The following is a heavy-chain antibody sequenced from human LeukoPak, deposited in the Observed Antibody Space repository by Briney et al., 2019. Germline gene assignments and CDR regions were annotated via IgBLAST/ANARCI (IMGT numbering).Heavy chain of an antibody. Sequence: GGSLRLSCAASGFTFDDFAIHWVRHPPGKGLEWVSLTSGDGDRTFYADSVKGRFTISRDNNKNSLYLQMDSLRTEDTAFYYCAKNRRDYYGAGSHGFDIWGQGTLVTVSS. V-gene: IGHV3-43*02. J-gene: IGHJ3*02. D-gene: IGHD3-10*01. CDR2: TSGDGDRT. CDR1: GFTFDDFA. CDR3: AKNRRDYYGAGSHGFDI.